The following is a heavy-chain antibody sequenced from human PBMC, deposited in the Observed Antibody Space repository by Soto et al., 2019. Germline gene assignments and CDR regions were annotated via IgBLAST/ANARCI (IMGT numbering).Heavy chain of an antibody. CDR2: IIPLLDIT. D-gene: IGHD5-12*01. CDR3: ARDSPIGSTFSGYYAIDY. Sequence: QVQLVQSGAEVKKPGSSVKVSCKASGGAFTNDIITWVRQAPGQGLEWMGRIIPLLDITNYAQKFQGRVTITADKSTSTAYMELNSLISEDTAVYYCARDSPIGSTFSGYYAIDYWGQGTLVTVSS. V-gene: IGHV1-69*08. J-gene: IGHJ4*02. CDR1: GGAFTNDI.